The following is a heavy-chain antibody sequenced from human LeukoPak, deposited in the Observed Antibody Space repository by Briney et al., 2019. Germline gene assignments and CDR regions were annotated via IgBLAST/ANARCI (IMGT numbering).Heavy chain of an antibody. CDR2: IYHTGST. CDR1: GYSINSGYY. J-gene: IGHJ4*02. CDR3: ARALKLWFGELSD. Sequence: KPSETLSLTCTVSGYSINSGYYWGWIRQPPGKGLEWIGSIYHTGSTYYNPSLKRPVTVSVDTSKNQFSLKLSSVTAADTAVYYCARALKLWFGELSDWGQGTLVTVSS. D-gene: IGHD3-10*01. V-gene: IGHV4-38-2*02.